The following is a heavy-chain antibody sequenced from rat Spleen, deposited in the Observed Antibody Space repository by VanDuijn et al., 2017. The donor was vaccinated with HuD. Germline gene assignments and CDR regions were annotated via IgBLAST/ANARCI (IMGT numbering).Heavy chain of an antibody. Sequence: EVQLVESGGGLVQPGRSLKLSCVASGFTFSNYWMTWIRQAPGKGLEWVASITSSGTGAFYVDSVKGRFTIARDNTRSTLYLQMISLRSEDTATYYCTREDWVVDAWGQGVSVTVSS. CDR2: ITSSGTGA. V-gene: IGHV5-31*01. CDR3: TREDWVVDA. CDR1: GFTFSNYW. D-gene: IGHD1-6*01. J-gene: IGHJ4*01.